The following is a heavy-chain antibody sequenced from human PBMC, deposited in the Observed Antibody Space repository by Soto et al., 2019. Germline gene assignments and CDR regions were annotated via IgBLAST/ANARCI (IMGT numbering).Heavy chain of an antibody. CDR3: AKEAVAGPIGAYYFEY. Sequence: VGSLRLSCAASVFTFSSYAMSWVRHSPGKGLEWVSAISGSGGSTYYADSVKGRFTISRDNSKNTLYLQMNSLRAEDTAVYYCAKEAVAGPIGAYYFEYRGQGTLVTVSS. CDR2: ISGSGGST. J-gene: IGHJ4*02. D-gene: IGHD6-19*01. CDR1: VFTFSSYA. V-gene: IGHV3-23*01.